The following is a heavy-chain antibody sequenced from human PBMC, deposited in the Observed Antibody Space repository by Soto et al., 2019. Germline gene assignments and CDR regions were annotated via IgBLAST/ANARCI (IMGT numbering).Heavy chain of an antibody. CDR3: ARQTADYGGNSPSDY. CDR2: INESGST. J-gene: IGHJ4*02. V-gene: IGHV4-34*01. CDR1: GGSFSGYY. Sequence: SETLSLTCTVSGGSFSGYYWSWIRQPPGKGLEWIGEINESGSTNYNPSLKSRVTISIDTSKNQFSLKVSSVTAADTAVYYCARQTADYGGNSPSDYWGQGTLVTVSS. D-gene: IGHD4-17*01.